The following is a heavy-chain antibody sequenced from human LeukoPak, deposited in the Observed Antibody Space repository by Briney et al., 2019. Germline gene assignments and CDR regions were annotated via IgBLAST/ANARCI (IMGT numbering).Heavy chain of an antibody. CDR2: IYTSGST. CDR3: ARERNVFDI. CDR1: GGSISSGSYY. V-gene: IGHV4-61*02. D-gene: IGHD1-1*01. J-gene: IGHJ3*02. Sequence: SQTLSLTCTVSGGSISSGSYYWSWIRQPAGKGLEWIGRIYTSGSTNYNPSLKSRVTISVDTSKNQFSLKLSSVTAADTAVYYCARERNVFDIWGQGTMVTVSS.